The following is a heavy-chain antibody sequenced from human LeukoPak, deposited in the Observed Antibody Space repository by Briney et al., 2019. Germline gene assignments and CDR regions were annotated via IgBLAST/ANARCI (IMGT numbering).Heavy chain of an antibody. CDR2: IYYSGST. V-gene: IGHV4-39*07. D-gene: IGHD3-10*01. Sequence: GSLRLSCAASGFTVSSNYMSWVRQPPGKGLEWIGSIYYSGSTYYNPSLKSRVTISVDTSKNQFSLKLSSVTAADTAVYYCARDRKVRGVRGVFDYWGQGTLVTVSS. CDR1: GFTVSSNY. CDR3: ARDRKVRGVRGVFDY. J-gene: IGHJ4*02.